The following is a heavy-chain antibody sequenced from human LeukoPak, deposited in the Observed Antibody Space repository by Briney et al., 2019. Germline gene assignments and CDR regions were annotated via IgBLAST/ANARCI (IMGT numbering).Heavy chain of an antibody. D-gene: IGHD3-3*01. J-gene: IGHJ4*02. CDR2: ISGRGGST. CDR3: AKEIAIFGVVIDFDY. CDR1: GFTFSSYA. V-gene: IGHV3-23*01. Sequence: GGSLGLSCAASGFTFSSYAMSWVRQAPGKGLEWVSAISGRGGSTYYADSVKGRFTISRDSSKNTLYLQMNSLRAEDTAVYYCAKEIAIFGVVIDFDYWGQGTLVTVSS.